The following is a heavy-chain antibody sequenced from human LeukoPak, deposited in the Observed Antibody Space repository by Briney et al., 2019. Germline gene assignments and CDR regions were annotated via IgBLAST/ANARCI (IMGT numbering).Heavy chain of an antibody. D-gene: IGHD3-10*01. Sequence: GGSLRLSCAASGFTFRNFGMHWVSQAPAKGLQWVAFIRHGGGNKDYGDSVKGRFTISRDNSKNTMYLEMKSLRPEDTAVYYCAKSHLYGSGTLRWGQGTLVTVSS. J-gene: IGHJ4*02. CDR1: GFTFRNFG. CDR2: IRHGGGNK. V-gene: IGHV3-30*02. CDR3: AKSHLYGSGTLR.